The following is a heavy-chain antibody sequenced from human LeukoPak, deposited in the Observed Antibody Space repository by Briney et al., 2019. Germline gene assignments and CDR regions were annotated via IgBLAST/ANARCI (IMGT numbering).Heavy chain of an antibody. J-gene: IGHJ4*02. CDR3: TTEGDYYDSSGVPFDY. CDR2: IKSKTDGRTT. CDR1: GGSISSYY. D-gene: IGHD3-22*01. V-gene: IGHV3-15*01. Sequence: PSETLSLTCTVSGGSISSYYWSWVRQAPGKGLEWVGRIKSKTDGRTTDYAAPVKGRFTISRDDSKNTLYLQMHSLKTEDTAVYYCTTEGDYYDSSGVPFDYWGQGTLVTVSS.